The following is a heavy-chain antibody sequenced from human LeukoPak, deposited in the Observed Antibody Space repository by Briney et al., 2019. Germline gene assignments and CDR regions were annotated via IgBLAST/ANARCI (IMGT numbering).Heavy chain of an antibody. CDR3: ARDSSLQQLVVGYFDF. J-gene: IGHJ4*02. CDR1: GFTFRSYW. D-gene: IGHD6-13*01. Sequence: HPGGSLRLSCAASGFTFRSYWMHWVRQAPGKGLVWVSRINIDGSSGSYADSVEGRFTISRDNAKNTLYLQMDSLRAEDTAIYYCARDSSLQQLVVGYFDFWGQGTLVPVSS. CDR2: INIDGSSG. V-gene: IGHV3-74*01.